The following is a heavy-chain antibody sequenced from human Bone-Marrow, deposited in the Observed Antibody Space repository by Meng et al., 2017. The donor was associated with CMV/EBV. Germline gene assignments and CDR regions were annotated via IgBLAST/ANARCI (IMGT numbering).Heavy chain of an antibody. Sequence: SVKVSCKASGGTFSSYAISWVRQAPGQGLEWMGGIIPIFGTANYAQKFQGRVTITTDESTSTAYMELSSLRSEDTAVYYCAREGQYYYESSGSFDYWGQGTLVTVSS. CDR3: AREGQYYYESSGSFDY. CDR2: IIPIFGTA. D-gene: IGHD3-22*01. CDR1: GGTFSSYA. J-gene: IGHJ4*02. V-gene: IGHV1-69*05.